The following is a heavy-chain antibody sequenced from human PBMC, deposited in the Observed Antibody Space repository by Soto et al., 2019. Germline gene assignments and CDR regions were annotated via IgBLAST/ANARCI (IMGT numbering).Heavy chain of an antibody. CDR3: ARGGAVEYDSSGYYFDY. V-gene: IGHV4-34*01. CDR1: GGSFSGYY. CDR2: INHSGST. J-gene: IGHJ4*02. D-gene: IGHD3-22*01. Sequence: ETLSLTCAVYGGSFSGYYWSWIRQPPGKGLEWIGEINHSGSTNYNPSLKSRVTISVDTSKNQFSLKLSSVTAADTAVYYCARGGAVEYDSSGYYFDYWGQGTLVTVSS.